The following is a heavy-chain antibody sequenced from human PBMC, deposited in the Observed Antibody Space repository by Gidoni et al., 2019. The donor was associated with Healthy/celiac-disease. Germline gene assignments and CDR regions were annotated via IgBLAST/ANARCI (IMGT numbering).Heavy chain of an antibody. Sequence: QVQLVQSGAEVKKPGSSVKVSCKASGGTFSSYAISWVRQAPGQGLEWMGGIIPIFGTANYAQKFQGRVTITADESTSTAYMELSSLRSEDTAVYYCAGEVIRGEGYYYDSSGSPTWGQGTLVTVSS. CDR2: IIPIFGTA. J-gene: IGHJ5*02. D-gene: IGHD3-22*01. CDR3: AGEVIRGEGYYYDSSGSPT. V-gene: IGHV1-69*01. CDR1: GGTFSSYA.